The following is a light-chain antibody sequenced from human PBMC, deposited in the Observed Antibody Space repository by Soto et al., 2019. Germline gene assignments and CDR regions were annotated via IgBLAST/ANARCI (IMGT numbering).Light chain of an antibody. CDR2: GAS. V-gene: IGKV3-15*01. CDR3: HQYNNWPPWT. J-gene: IGKJ1*01. CDR1: QSVSSGH. Sequence: DIVLTQSPGTLSLSPGERASLSCRASQSVSSGHLAWYQQKPGQAPRLLIYGASTRATGVPARFSGSGSGTEFTLTISSLQTEDFAVYYCHQYNNWPPWTFGQGTKVDIK.